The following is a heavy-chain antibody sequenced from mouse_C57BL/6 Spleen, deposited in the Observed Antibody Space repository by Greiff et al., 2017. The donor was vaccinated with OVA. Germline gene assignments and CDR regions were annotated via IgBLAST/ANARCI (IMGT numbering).Heavy chain of an antibody. Sequence: VMLVESGPELVKPGASVKISCKASGYAFSSSWMNWVKQRPGKGLEWIGRIYPGDGDTNYNGKFKGKATLTADKSSSTAYMQLSSLTSEDSAVYFCARLEDYDLAYWGQGTLVTVSA. D-gene: IGHD2-4*01. CDR2: IYPGDGDT. J-gene: IGHJ3*01. V-gene: IGHV1-82*01. CDR3: ARLEDYDLAY. CDR1: GYAFSSSW.